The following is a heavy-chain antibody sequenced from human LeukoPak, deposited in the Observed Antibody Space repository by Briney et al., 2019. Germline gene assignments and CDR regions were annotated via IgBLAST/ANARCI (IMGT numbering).Heavy chain of an antibody. V-gene: IGHV3-7*01. CDR1: GFTFSSYW. CDR2: MKQDGSEK. CDR3: ARYGIAPAAYYYYYMDV. Sequence: GGSLRLSCAASGFTFSSYWMSWVRQAPGKGLEWVANMKQDGSEKYYVDSVKGRFTISRDNAKNSLYLQMNSLRAEDTAVYYCARYGIAPAAYYYYYMDVWGKGTTVTVSS. D-gene: IGHD2-2*01. J-gene: IGHJ6*03.